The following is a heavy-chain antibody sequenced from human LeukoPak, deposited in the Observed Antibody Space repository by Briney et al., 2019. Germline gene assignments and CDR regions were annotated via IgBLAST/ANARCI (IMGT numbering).Heavy chain of an antibody. V-gene: IGHV4-39*01. D-gene: IGHD3-10*01. CDR1: GGSISSSSYY. CDR2: IYSSGST. J-gene: IGHJ4*02. CDR3: ARRWFVDY. Sequence: PSETLSLTCTVSGGSISSSSYYWGWIRQPPGKGLEWIGSIYSSGSTNYNPSFKSRVTISVDTSKNQFSLKLSSVTAADTAVYYCARRWFVDYWGQGTLVTVSS.